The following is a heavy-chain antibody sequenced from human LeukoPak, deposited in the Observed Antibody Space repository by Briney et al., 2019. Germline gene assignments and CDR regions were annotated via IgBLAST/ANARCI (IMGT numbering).Heavy chain of an antibody. J-gene: IGHJ4*02. CDR2: RRHDGSEK. D-gene: IGHD4/OR15-4a*01. V-gene: IGHV3-7*01. CDR3: ATGANLFQY. CDR1: GFIFSDSW. Sequence: GGSLRFSCAASGFIFSDSWMSWVRQAPGKGLEWVANRRHDGSEKYYLDSVRGRFTISRDNAKNAVYLQMNNLRGEDTAVYYCATGANLFQYWGQGTLVTVSS.